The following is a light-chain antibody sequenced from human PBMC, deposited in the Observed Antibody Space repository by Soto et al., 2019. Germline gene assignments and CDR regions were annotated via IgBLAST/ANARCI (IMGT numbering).Light chain of an antibody. Sequence: ENVLTQSPGTLSLSPGEGATLSCRASQSVSRTYLAWYQQKPGQAPRLLIYGASNRATGIPDRVSGSGYGTDFTLTISRLEPEEFAVYYWQQYGTSPGFFTFGHGTKVDIK. CDR3: QQYGTSPGFFT. CDR2: GAS. CDR1: QSVSRTY. V-gene: IGKV3-20*01. J-gene: IGKJ3*01.